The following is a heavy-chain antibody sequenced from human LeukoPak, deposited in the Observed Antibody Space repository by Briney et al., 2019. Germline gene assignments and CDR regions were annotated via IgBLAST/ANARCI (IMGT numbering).Heavy chain of an antibody. CDR3: ASQVTIFGGGKYFDY. CDR2: INEDGSDK. Sequence: GGSSRLSCAASGFTFTYYWMTWVRQAPGKGLEWVANINEDGSDKQYVDSVKGRFTISRDNAKNSLYLQMNSLRAEDTAIYYCASQVTIFGGGKYFDYWGQGTLVTVSS. V-gene: IGHV3-7*05. D-gene: IGHD3-3*01. J-gene: IGHJ4*02. CDR1: GFTFTYYW.